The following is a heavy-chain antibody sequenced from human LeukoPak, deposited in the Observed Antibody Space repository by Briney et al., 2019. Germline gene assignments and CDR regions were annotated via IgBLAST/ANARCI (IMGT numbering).Heavy chain of an antibody. V-gene: IGHV3-33*01. CDR3: VRDRGGYHYFDY. CDR1: GFTFRNFG. Sequence: PGTSLRLSCAASGFTFRNFGMHWVRQAPGKGLEWVAIIWYDGSKSYYADSMKDRFTFSRDNSKNTVYLQMNGLRADDTAVYFCVRDRGGYHYFDYWGQGTLVTVSS. J-gene: IGHJ4*02. CDR2: IWYDGSKS. D-gene: IGHD3-16*02.